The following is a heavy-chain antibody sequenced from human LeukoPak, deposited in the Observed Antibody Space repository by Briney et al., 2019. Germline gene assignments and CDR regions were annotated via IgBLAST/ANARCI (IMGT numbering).Heavy chain of an antibody. CDR3: ARNKQLDSLYYFDY. Sequence: SGGSLRLSCAASGFTFSSYAIHWVRQAPGKGLEWGAVISYDGSNKYYADSVKGRFTISRDNSKNTLYLQMNSLRAEDTAVYYCARNKQLDSLYYFDYWGQGTLVTVSS. D-gene: IGHD6-6*01. CDR2: ISYDGSNK. CDR1: GFTFSSYA. J-gene: IGHJ4*02. V-gene: IGHV3-30-3*01.